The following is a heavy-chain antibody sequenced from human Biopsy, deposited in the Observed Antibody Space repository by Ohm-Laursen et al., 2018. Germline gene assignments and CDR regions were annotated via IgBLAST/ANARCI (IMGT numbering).Heavy chain of an antibody. CDR1: PGTFNSYG. Sequence: SSVKVSCKAPPGTFNSYGIIWVRQAPGQGLEWMGRIIPILRTTAYAQTFLGRVTITADSPTSTVDMELTSLTSDDTAVYFCAREAIGYQLPCDDWGQGTLVTVSS. CDR2: IIPILRTT. V-gene: IGHV1-69*11. CDR3: AREAIGYQLPCDD. D-gene: IGHD2-2*01. J-gene: IGHJ4*02.